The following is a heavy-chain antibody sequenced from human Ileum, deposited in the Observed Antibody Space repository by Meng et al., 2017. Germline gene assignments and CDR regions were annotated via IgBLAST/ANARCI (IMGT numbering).Heavy chain of an antibody. Sequence: AGSLRLSCAASGFTFSSYNMHWVRQAPGQGLEPVSAISSDGGSTYYADSVKGRFTISRDNSKNTLYLQMGSLRSEDTAVYYCAREDKGDYDYWGQGTLVTVSS. J-gene: IGHJ4*02. CDR2: ISSDGGST. V-gene: IGHV3-64*02. D-gene: IGHD2-21*01. CDR1: GFTFSSYN. CDR3: AREDKGDYDY.